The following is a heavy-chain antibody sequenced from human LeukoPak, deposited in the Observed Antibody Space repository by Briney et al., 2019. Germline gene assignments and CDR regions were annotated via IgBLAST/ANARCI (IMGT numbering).Heavy chain of an antibody. CDR1: GFTLSNHW. V-gene: IGHV3-74*01. D-gene: IGHD1-26*01. J-gene: IGHJ4*02. Sequence: GGSLRLSCAASGFTLSNHWMHWVRQAPGKGLVWVSRISGDEIWTSYADSVKGRFIISRDNAKDTLYLQMNSLRAEDTAVYYCAKDGGSYYSDLYFDYWGQGTLVTVSS. CDR3: AKDGGSYYSDLYFDY. CDR2: ISGDEIWT.